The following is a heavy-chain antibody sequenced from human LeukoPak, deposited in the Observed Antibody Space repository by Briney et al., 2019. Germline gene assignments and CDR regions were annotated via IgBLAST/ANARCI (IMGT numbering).Heavy chain of an antibody. CDR1: GGSISSSSYY. CDR2: IHYSGST. Sequence: SETLSLTCTVSGGSISSSSYYWGWIRQPPGKGLEWIGSIHYSGSTNYNPSLKSRVTISVDTSKNQFSLKLSSVTAADTAVYYCARGPRSTYYDILTGYYNYYYYMDVWGKGATVAISS. V-gene: IGHV4-39*07. CDR3: ARGPRSTYYDILTGYYNYYYYMDV. J-gene: IGHJ6*03. D-gene: IGHD3-9*01.